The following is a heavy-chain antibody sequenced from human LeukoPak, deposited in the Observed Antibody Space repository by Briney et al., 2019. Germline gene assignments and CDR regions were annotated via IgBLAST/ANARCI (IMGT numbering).Heavy chain of an antibody. J-gene: IGHJ4*02. Sequence: GESLKISCTGSGYSFTNYWIGWVRQMPGKGLEWMGIIYPDDSDTRYRPPFQGQVTVSADKSIATAYLQWSSLKASDTAMYYCARLQYSNGYVDYWGQGTLVTVSS. CDR1: GYSFTNYW. CDR2: IYPDDSDT. V-gene: IGHV5-51*01. D-gene: IGHD5-18*01. CDR3: ARLQYSNGYVDY.